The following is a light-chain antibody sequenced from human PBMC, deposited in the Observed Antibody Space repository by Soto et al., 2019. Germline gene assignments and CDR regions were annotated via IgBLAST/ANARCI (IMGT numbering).Light chain of an antibody. Sequence: SYELTQPPSVSVAPGQTARIACGGSNIGSTSVHWYQQKPGQAPVLVVYDNGARPSMIPERFSGSNSGNTATLTITRVEAGDEADYYCHVWDSSGDHQKNVFGSGTKVTVL. J-gene: IGLJ1*01. CDR1: NIGSTS. V-gene: IGLV3-21*02. CDR2: DNG. CDR3: HVWDSSGDHQKNV.